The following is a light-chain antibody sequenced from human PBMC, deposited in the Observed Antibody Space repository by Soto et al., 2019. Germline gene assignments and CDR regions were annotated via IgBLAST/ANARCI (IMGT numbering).Light chain of an antibody. J-gene: IGLJ1*01. CDR3: SSYTSRSTLV. Sequence: QSALTQPASVSGSPGQSITISCTGTSSDVGGYNYVSWYQQHPGKAPKLMIYEVTNRPSGVSIRFSGSKSGNTASLTISGLQAEDEADYYCSSYTSRSTLVFGTGTKVTV. V-gene: IGLV2-14*01. CDR1: SSDVGGYNY. CDR2: EVT.